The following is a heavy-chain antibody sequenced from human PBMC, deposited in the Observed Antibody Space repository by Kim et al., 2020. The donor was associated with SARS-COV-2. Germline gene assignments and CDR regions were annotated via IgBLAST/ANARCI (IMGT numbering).Heavy chain of an antibody. CDR2: IIPIFGTA. D-gene: IGHD6-13*01. CDR3: ARDLGESLAAAGGYFDY. Sequence: SVKVSCKASGGTFSSYAISWVRQAPGQGLEWMGGIIPIFGTANYAQKFQGRVTITADESTSTAYMELSSLRSEDTAVYYCARDLGESLAAAGGYFDYWGQGTLVTVSS. CDR1: GGTFSSYA. J-gene: IGHJ4*02. V-gene: IGHV1-69*13.